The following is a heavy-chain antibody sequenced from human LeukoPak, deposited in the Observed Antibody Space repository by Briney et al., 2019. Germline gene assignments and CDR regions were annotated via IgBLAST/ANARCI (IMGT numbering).Heavy chain of an antibody. Sequence: SETLSLTCTVSGGSISSSSYYWGWIRQPPGKGLEWIGSIYYSGSTYYNPSLKSRVTISVDTSKNQFSLKLSSVTAADTAMYYCTRESAVSPRTHFDAWGQGALVIVSA. CDR1: GGSISSSSYY. CDR3: TRESAVSPRTHFDA. CDR2: IYYSGST. D-gene: IGHD2-2*01. V-gene: IGHV4-39*03. J-gene: IGHJ4*02.